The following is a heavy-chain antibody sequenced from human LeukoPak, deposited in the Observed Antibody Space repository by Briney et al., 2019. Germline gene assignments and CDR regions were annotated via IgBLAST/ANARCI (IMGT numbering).Heavy chain of an antibody. Sequence: GGSLRLSCAASGFTFSSYAMSWVRQAPGKGLEWVSAISGSGGSTYYADSVKGRFTISRDNSKNTLYLQMNSLRAEDTAVYYCAKDVATVVNGFADYFDYWGQGTLVTVSS. D-gene: IGHD4-23*01. V-gene: IGHV3-23*01. J-gene: IGHJ4*02. CDR3: AKDVATVVNGFADYFDY. CDR2: ISGSGGST. CDR1: GFTFSSYA.